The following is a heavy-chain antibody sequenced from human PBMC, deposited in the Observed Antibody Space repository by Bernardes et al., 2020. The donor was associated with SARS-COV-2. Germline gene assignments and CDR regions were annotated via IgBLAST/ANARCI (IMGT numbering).Heavy chain of an antibody. CDR2: ISGRSTRT. V-gene: IGHV3-23*01. CDR1: GFTFSDYA. Sequence: GSLRLSCAASGFTFSDYAMSWVRQAPGKGLEWVSGISGRSTRTYYADSMKGRFSISRDNSKNTLYLQINSLRTEDTAMYYCARDRAGHGDYDYWGQGALVTVSS. D-gene: IGHD4-17*01. J-gene: IGHJ4*02. CDR3: ARDRAGHGDYDY.